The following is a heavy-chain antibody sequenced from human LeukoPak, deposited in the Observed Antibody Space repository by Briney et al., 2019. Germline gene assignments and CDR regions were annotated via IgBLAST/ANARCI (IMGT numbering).Heavy chain of an antibody. CDR3: ARGFNRGFDP. Sequence: GGSLRLSCAASGFTFSSYAMSWVRQAPGKGLEWVSAISGSGGSTYYADSVKGRFTISRDNSKNTLYLQTNSLRAEDTAVYYCARGFNRGFDPWGQGTLVTVSS. D-gene: IGHD1-14*01. V-gene: IGHV3-23*01. CDR1: GFTFSSYA. J-gene: IGHJ5*02. CDR2: ISGSGGST.